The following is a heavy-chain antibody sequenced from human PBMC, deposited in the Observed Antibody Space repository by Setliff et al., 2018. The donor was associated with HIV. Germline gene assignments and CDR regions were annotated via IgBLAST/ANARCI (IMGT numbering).Heavy chain of an antibody. Sequence: SETLSLTCTVSGDSIRGYYWSWIRQPPGKGLEWMGYVFYTGFAAYNPSLTSRLTISVDTSKSQFSLTLTSVTAADTAVYYCARQMPIPGIAITPVDYWGQGALVTV. CDR1: GDSIRGYY. D-gene: IGHD5-12*01. CDR2: VFYTGFA. V-gene: IGHV4-59*08. J-gene: IGHJ4*02. CDR3: ARQMPIPGIAITPVDY.